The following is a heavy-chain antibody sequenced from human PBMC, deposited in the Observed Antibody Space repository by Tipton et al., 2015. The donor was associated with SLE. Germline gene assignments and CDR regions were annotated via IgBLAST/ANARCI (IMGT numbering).Heavy chain of an antibody. CDR2: TTHSGKT. CDR3: TRGPVGSGYYSSSDAFDF. Sequence: TLSLTCAVYRGSFSGYYWSWIRRPPGKGLEWIGETTHSGKTNYNPSLKSRVTISADTSKNQFSLKLSSVTAADTAVYFCTRGPVGSGYYSSSDAFDFWGQGTMVTVSS. V-gene: IGHV4-34*01. CDR1: RGSFSGYY. D-gene: IGHD3-22*01. J-gene: IGHJ3*01.